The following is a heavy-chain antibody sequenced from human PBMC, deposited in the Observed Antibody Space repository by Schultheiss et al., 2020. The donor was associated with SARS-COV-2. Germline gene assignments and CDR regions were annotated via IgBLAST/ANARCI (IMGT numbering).Heavy chain of an antibody. V-gene: IGHV4-31*03. D-gene: IGHD6-13*01. CDR2: IYYSGST. J-gene: IGHJ6*02. CDR3: ARALAAAGTATMLHGMDV. Sequence: SETLSLTCTVSGGSISSGGYYWSWIRQHPGKGLEWIGYIYYSGSTYYNPSLKSRVTISVDTSKNQFSLKLSSVTAADTAVYYCARALAAAGTATMLHGMDVWGQGTTVTVSS. CDR1: GGSISSGGYY.